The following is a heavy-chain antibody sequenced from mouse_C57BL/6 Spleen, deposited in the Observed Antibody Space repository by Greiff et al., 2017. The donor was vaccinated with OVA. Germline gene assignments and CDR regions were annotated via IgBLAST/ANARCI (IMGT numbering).Heavy chain of an antibody. CDR3: ARRDYRTYAMDY. Sequence: VQLQQSGPVLVKPGASVKMSCKASGYTFTDYYMNWVKQSHGKSLEWIGVINPYNGGTSYNQKFKGKATLTVDKSSSTAYMELNSLTSEDSAVYYSARRDYRTYAMDYWGQGTSVTVSS. CDR2: INPYNGGT. D-gene: IGHD2-14*01. J-gene: IGHJ4*01. CDR1: GYTFTDYY. V-gene: IGHV1-19*01.